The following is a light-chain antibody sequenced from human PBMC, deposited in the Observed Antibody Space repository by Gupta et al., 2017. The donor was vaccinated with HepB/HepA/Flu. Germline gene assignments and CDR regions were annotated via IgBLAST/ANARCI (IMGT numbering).Light chain of an antibody. CDR2: WAS. V-gene: IGKV4-1*01. Sequence: INCKSSQSVFYSPTNINYLSWYQQKPGQPPKLLIYWASTRESGVPDRFSGSGSGTDFTLTSNSRQEEDGAIYYCQQDLAFPSFGGGTKVEI. CDR3: QQDLAFPS. CDR1: QSVFYSPTNINY. J-gene: IGKJ4*01.